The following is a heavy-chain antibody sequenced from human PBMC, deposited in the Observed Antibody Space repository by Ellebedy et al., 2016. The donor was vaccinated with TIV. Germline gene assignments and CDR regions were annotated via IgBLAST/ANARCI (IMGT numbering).Heavy chain of an antibody. CDR2: SSGTGANT. Sequence: GESLKISCAASGFTLNTYAMNWVRQAPRKGLEWGAASSGTGANTYHADSVKGRFTISRDNSKNILFLQMNSLRVEDTAVYYCVRDGYNNIPFDCWGQGTLVTVSS. CDR1: GFTLNTYA. J-gene: IGHJ4*02. V-gene: IGHV3-23*01. CDR3: VRDGYNNIPFDC. D-gene: IGHD5-24*01.